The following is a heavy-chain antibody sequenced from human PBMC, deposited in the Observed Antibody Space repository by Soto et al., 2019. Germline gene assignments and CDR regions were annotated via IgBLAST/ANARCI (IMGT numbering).Heavy chain of an antibody. CDR1: GGSISSYY. D-gene: IGHD3-16*02. CDR3: ARGVDDYIWGSYRYGY. J-gene: IGHJ4*02. CDR2: IYYSGST. Sequence: QVQLQESGPGLVKPSETLSLTCTVSGGSISSYYWSWIRQPPGKGLEWIGYIYYSGSTNYHPSLKSRVTISVDTSKNQFSLKLSSVTAADTAVYYCARGVDDYIWGSYRYGYWGQGTLVTVSS. V-gene: IGHV4-59*01.